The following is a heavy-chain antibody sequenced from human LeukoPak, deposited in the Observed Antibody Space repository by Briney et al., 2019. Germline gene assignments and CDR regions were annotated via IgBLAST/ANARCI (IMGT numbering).Heavy chain of an antibody. D-gene: IGHD1-14*01. CDR1: GGSISSYY. V-gene: IGHV4-59*01. Sequence: SETLSLTCTVSGGSISSYYWSWIRQPPGEGLEWIGYIYYSGSTNYNPSLKSRVTISVDTSKDQFSLKLSSVTAADTAVYYCARAHRGQGYYYGMDVWGQGTTVTVSS. CDR3: ARAHRGQGYYYGMDV. J-gene: IGHJ6*02. CDR2: IYYSGST.